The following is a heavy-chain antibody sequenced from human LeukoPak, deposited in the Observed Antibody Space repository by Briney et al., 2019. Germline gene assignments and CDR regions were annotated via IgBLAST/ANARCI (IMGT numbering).Heavy chain of an antibody. CDR1: GYTFTSYG. D-gene: IGHD1-7*01. V-gene: IGHV1-18*01. Sequence: ASVKVSCKASGYTFTSYGISWVRQAPGQGLEWMGWISTYNGNTKYAQKFQGRVTMTTDTSTSTAYMELRSLRSDDTAVYYCARGRDHDSWNSPHRRRILARLDYWGQGTLVTVFS. J-gene: IGHJ4*02. CDR2: ISTYNGNT. CDR3: ARGRDHDSWNSPHRRRILARLDY.